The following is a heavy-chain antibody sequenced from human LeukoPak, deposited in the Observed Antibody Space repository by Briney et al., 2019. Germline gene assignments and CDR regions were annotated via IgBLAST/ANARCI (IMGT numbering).Heavy chain of an antibody. CDR1: GFTFSSFG. CDR2: ISFDGSNQ. V-gene: IGHV3-30*18. J-gene: IGHJ1*01. Sequence: GGSLRLSCAASGFTFSSFGMHWVRQAPGHGLEWVAVISFDGSNQYYADSVKGRFTIYRDNFKTTVYLQMNSLRAEETAVYYCAKSHPPTVTTEEGEYLQHWGQGTLVTVSS. CDR3: AKSHPPTVTTEEGEYLQH. D-gene: IGHD4-17*01.